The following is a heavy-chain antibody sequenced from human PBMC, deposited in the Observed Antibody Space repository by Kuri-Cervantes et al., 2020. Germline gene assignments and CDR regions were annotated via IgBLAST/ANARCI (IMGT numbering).Heavy chain of an antibody. CDR1: GYTFTSYG. V-gene: IGHV1-18*01. CDR3: ARSYDSSGYYFYYYYYTDV. Sequence: ASVKVSCKASGYTFTSYGISWVRQAPGRGLEWMGWISAYNGNTNYAQKLQGRVTMTTDTSTSTAYMELRSLRSDDTAVYYCARSYDSSGYYFYYYYYTDVWGKGTTVTVSS. D-gene: IGHD3-22*01. J-gene: IGHJ6*03. CDR2: ISAYNGNT.